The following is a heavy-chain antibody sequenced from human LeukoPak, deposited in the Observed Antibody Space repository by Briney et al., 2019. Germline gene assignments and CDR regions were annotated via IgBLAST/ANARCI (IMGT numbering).Heavy chain of an antibody. CDR3: AKDEHDYGDYDPPDY. CDR1: GFTVSSNY. CDR2: IYSGSST. D-gene: IGHD4-17*01. V-gene: IGHV3-66*01. Sequence: PGGSLRLSCAASGFTVSSNYMSWVRQAPGKGLEWVSVIYSGSSTYYADSVKGRFTISRDNSKNTLYLQMNSLRAEDTAVYYCAKDEHDYGDYDPPDYWGQGTLVTVSS. J-gene: IGHJ4*02.